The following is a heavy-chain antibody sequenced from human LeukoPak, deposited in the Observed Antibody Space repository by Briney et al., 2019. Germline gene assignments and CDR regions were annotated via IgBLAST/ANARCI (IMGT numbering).Heavy chain of an antibody. CDR2: TYYRSKWYN. J-gene: IGHJ6*03. CDR1: GDSVSSNSAA. D-gene: IGHD5-12*01. V-gene: IGHV6-1*01. Sequence: SQTLSLTCAISGDSVSSNSAAWNWIRQSPSRGLEWLGRTYYRSKWYNDYAVSVKSRITINPDTSKNQFSLQLNSVTPEDTAVYYCGRRAIVDIVATGQDYYMDVWGKGTTVTVSS. CDR3: GRRAIVDIVATGQDYYMDV.